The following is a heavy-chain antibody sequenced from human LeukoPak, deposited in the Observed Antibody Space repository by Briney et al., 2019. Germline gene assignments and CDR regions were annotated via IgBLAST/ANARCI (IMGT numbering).Heavy chain of an antibody. CDR3: ARDRYDSSGYYSFPFDY. CDR2: IYYSGNT. Sequence: PSETLSLTCTISGGSISSYYWSWIRQPPGKGLEWIGSIYYSGNTYYNPSLKSRVTISVDTSKNQFSLKLSSVTAADTAVYYCARDRYDSSGYYSFPFDYWGQGTLVTVSS. CDR1: GGSISSYY. V-gene: IGHV4-59*12. D-gene: IGHD3-22*01. J-gene: IGHJ4*02.